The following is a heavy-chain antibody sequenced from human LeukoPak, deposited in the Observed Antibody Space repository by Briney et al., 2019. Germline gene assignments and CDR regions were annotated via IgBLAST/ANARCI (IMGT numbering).Heavy chain of an antibody. CDR3: AREIGPRQLHLWGSAFDY. Sequence: ASVEVSCKASGYSFINYYIHWVRQAPGQGLEWMGIINPSGAGTSFAQKFRGRVTMTRDTSTTTVYMELSSLRSEDTAMYYCAREIGPRQLHLWGSAFDYWGQGTLVTVSS. CDR1: GYSFINYY. D-gene: IGHD5-18*01. CDR2: INPSGAGT. J-gene: IGHJ4*02. V-gene: IGHV1-46*01.